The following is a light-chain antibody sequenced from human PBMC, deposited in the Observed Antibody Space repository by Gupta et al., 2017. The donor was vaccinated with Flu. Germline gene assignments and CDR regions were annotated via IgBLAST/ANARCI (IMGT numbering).Light chain of an antibody. V-gene: IGKV3-20*01. CDR3: QQDDYSPLT. CDR1: QNVGNNY. Sequence: EIALTQSPGTVSLSPGERATLSCRASQNVGNNYLGWYQQKVGQAPRLLIYNGSNRAAGISNRFSGSGSGTDFTLTISGLEPQDSAVYYCQQDDYSPLTFGGGTKVEIK. CDR2: NGS. J-gene: IGKJ4*01.